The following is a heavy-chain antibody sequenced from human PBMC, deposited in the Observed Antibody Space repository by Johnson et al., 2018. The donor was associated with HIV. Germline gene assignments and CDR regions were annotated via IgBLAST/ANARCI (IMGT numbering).Heavy chain of an antibody. CDR3: ARNGLIPAAKGVAFDI. V-gene: IGHV3-64*01. CDR2: ISSNGGST. Sequence: EVQLVESGGGLVQPGGSLRLSCAASGFTFSSYAINWVRQAPGKGLEYVSGISSNGGSTYYANSVKGRFTISRDNSKNTLYLQMGSLRAEDTAVYYCARNGLIPAAKGVAFDIWGQGTLVTVS. J-gene: IGHJ3*02. D-gene: IGHD2-2*01. CDR1: GFTFSSYA.